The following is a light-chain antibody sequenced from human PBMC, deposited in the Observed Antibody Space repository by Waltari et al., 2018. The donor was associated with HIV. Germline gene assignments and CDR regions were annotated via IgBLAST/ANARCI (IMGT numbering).Light chain of an antibody. CDR2: DVT. J-gene: IGLJ2*01. Sequence: QSALTQPLSASGSPGQSVTISCNGTSSDVGGYDYVSWYQQHPGKAPKLMLYDVTKRASGVPYRLSSAKACSTATLAVSGLQAEDEADYYCSSCAGSNNLIFGGGTKLTVL. CDR3: SSCAGSNNLI. CDR1: SSDVGGYDY. V-gene: IGLV2-8*01.